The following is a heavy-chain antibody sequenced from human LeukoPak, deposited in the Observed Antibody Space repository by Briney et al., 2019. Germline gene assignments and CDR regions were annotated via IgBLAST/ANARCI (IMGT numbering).Heavy chain of an antibody. J-gene: IGHJ4*02. D-gene: IGHD3-9*01. CDR2: IFHSGST. CDR3: ARSAFDWGIVFDY. CDR1: GGSISSGNW. Sequence: SATLSLTCAVSGGSISSGNWWSWVRQPPGKGLEWIGEIFHSGSTNYNPSLKSRVTIDKSKNQFSLKMSSVTAADTAVYYCARSAFDWGIVFDYWGQGALSTVSS. V-gene: IGHV4-4*02.